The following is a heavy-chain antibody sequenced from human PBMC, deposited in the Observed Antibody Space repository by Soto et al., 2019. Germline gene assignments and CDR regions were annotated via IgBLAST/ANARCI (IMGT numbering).Heavy chain of an antibody. V-gene: IGHV4-4*02. CDR2: MHHSGSI. CDR3: ARHDNMTLGSQDLES. Sequence: QVQLQESGPGLVKPSGTLSLTCSVSGDSISNNKWWSWVRQPPGKGLEWIGEMHHSGSIHYNASLTSRANVSVDTSRKQFALQLTSVTAADTALYFCARHDNMTLGSQDLESWGPGTLVTVSS. D-gene: IGHD1-1*01. CDR1: GDSISNNKW. J-gene: IGHJ4*02.